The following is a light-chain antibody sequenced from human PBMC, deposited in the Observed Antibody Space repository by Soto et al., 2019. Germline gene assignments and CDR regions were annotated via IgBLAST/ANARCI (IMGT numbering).Light chain of an antibody. CDR2: KVS. Sequence: DVVMTQSPLSLPVTLGQPASISCRSSQSLLYSDGNTYLHWFRQRPGQSPRRLIYKVSNRDSGVPDRFSGSGSGTDFTLKISRVEAEDVGVYYCMQGTHWPLTFGGGTKVEIK. CDR3: MQGTHWPLT. CDR1: QSLLYSDGNTY. V-gene: IGKV2-30*01. J-gene: IGKJ4*01.